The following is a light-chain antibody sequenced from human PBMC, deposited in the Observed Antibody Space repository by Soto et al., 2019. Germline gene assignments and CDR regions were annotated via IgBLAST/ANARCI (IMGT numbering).Light chain of an antibody. Sequence: EIVLTQSPGTLSLSPWERATLSCRASQSISSNYLAWYQQKPGQAPRLLIYGASTRATGIPDRFSGSGSGTEFTLTISSLQSEDFAVYYCQQYNNWPWTFGQGTKVDIK. CDR3: QQYNNWPWT. CDR2: GAS. J-gene: IGKJ1*01. CDR1: QSISSN. V-gene: IGKV3D-15*01.